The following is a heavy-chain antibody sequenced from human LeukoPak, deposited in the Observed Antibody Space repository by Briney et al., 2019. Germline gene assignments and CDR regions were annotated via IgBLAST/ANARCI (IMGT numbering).Heavy chain of an antibody. J-gene: IGHJ6*02. CDR3: ARATAYYYGMDV. CDR2: ISSSSSYI. Sequence: PGGSLRLSCAASGFTFSSYSMNWVRQAPGKGLEWVSSISSSSSYIYYADSVKGRFTISRDNAKNSLYLQMNSLRAEDTAVYYCARATAYYYGMDVWGQGTTVTVSS. D-gene: IGHD5-18*01. V-gene: IGHV3-21*01. CDR1: GFTFSSYS.